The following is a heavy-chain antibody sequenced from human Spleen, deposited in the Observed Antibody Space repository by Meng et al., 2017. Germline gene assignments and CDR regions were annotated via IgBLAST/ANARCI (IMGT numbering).Heavy chain of an antibody. CDR3: ARGPTTMAHDFDY. D-gene: IGHD4-11*01. Sequence: GSLRLSCAVSGGPISSRNWWSWVRQPPGKGLEWIGEVYHSGSTNYNPSLKSRVTISVDKSKNQFSLKLTFVTAADTAVYYCARGPTTMAHDFDYWGQGTLVTVSS. CDR1: GGPISSRNW. J-gene: IGHJ4*02. CDR2: VYHSGST. V-gene: IGHV4-4*02.